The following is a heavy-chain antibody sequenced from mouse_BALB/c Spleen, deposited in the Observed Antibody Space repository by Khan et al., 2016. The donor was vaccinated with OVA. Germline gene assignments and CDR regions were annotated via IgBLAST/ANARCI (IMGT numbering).Heavy chain of an antibody. D-gene: IGHD2-3*01. CDR1: GFTFSDYY. CDR2: ISNRGSTT. Sequence: VQLKESGGGLVQPGGSLTLSCPTSGFTFSDYYMYWVRQTPEKRLEWVAYISNRGSTTYYPDTVRGRFTISRDNAKNTLYLQMSRLKSEDTAMYYCAREGDDGGLAYWGQGTLVTVSA. CDR3: AREGDDGGLAY. J-gene: IGHJ3*01. V-gene: IGHV5-12*02.